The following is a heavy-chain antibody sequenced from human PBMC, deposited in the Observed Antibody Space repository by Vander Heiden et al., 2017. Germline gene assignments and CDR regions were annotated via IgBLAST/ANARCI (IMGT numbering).Heavy chain of an antibody. CDR1: GGPVNSYHDS. V-gene: IGHV4-39*01. D-gene: IGHD3-10*01. Sequence: QLQLQESGPGLVKPSETLALTCSVFGGPVNSYHDSWAWIRQPPGEGLEWLATIYSPGAAHYNPSLQSRVTISVDPSQNQFSLKLTSVSAADTAVYTCVRLRRFFGSGSFPDYWGQGARITVSS. CDR3: VRLRRFFGSGSFPDY. CDR2: IYSPGAA. J-gene: IGHJ4*02.